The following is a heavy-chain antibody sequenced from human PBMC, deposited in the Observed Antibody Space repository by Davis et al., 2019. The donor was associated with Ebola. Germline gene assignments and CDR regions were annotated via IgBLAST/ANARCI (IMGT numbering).Heavy chain of an antibody. CDR3: ATLRFSEIDY. Sequence: ASAKVSCKASGYTFTSYWLHWVRQAPGQGLEWLGVINPSGGSTTYAQKFQGRVTMTRDTSTSTVYMELRSLKSEDTAVYYCATLRFSEIDYWGQGTLVTVSS. J-gene: IGHJ4*02. CDR2: INPSGGST. D-gene: IGHD3-3*01. CDR1: GYTFTSYW. V-gene: IGHV1-46*03.